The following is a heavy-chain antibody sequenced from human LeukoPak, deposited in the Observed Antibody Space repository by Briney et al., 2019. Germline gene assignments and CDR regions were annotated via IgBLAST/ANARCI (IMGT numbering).Heavy chain of an antibody. CDR1: GGSISSYY. D-gene: IGHD3-22*01. V-gene: IGHV4-59*01. CDR2: IYYSGST. CDR3: ARSDSSGYSLMEH. Sequence: PSETLSLTCTVSGGSISSYYWSWIRQPPGKGLEWIGYIYYSGSTNYNPSLKSRVTISVDTSKNQFSLKLSSVTPADPAVYYCARSDSSGYSLMEHWGQGTLVTVSS. J-gene: IGHJ1*01.